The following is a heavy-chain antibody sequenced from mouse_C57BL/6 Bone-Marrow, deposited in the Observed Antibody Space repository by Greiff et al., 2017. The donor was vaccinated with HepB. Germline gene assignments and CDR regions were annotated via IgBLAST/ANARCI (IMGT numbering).Heavy chain of an antibody. J-gene: IGHJ2*01. CDR1: GYTFTSYG. D-gene: IGHD2-4*01. Sequence: VQLQQSGAELARPGASVKLSCKASGYTFTSYGISWVKQRTGQGLEWIGEIYPRSGNTYYNEKFKGKATLTADKSSSTAYMELRSLTSEDSAVYFCVITTDFDYWGQGTTLTVSS. CDR3: VITTDFDY. V-gene: IGHV1-81*01. CDR2: IYPRSGNT.